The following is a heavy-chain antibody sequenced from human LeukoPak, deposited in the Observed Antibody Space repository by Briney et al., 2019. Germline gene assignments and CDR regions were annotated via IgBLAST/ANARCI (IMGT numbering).Heavy chain of an antibody. CDR2: INHSGNT. CDR3: ARTSDSSGYSLDY. CDR1: GGSFSGYY. V-gene: IGHV4-34*01. J-gene: IGHJ4*02. D-gene: IGHD3-22*01. Sequence: PSETLSLTCAVYGGSFSGYYWSWIRQPPGKGLEWIGEINHSGNTYYNPSLKSRVTISVDRSKNQFSLKLSSVTAADTAVYYCARTSDSSGYSLDYWGQGTLVTVSS.